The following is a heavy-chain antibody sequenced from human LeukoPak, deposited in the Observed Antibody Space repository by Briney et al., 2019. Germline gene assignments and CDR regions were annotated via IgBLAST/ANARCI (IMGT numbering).Heavy chain of an antibody. CDR1: GYIFTNYG. J-gene: IGHJ4*02. V-gene: IGHV1-18*01. Sequence: GASVKVSCKASGYIFTNYGMSWVREAPGQGLEWMGRISGNNGDTYYAQKFQGRVTMTTDTSTSTASMELWSLTSDDTAMYYCARGTLYSGWSYYFDYWGQGSQVTVSS. CDR3: ARGTLYSGWSYYFDY. D-gene: IGHD6-19*01. CDR2: ISGNNGDT.